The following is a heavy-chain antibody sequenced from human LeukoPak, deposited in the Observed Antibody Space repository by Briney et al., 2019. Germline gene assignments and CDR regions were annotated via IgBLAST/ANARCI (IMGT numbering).Heavy chain of an antibody. D-gene: IGHD1-26*01. CDR2: IIPNFDTE. Sequence: GASVKVSCKGSGGTFISYAISGVGQTGGEGGEGMGGIIPNFDTENYAQKFRGRVTITTDESTSTDYMALSTLRSADTAVYYCASNVVGTTYFDYWGQGTLVTVSS. CDR3: ASNVVGTTYFDY. J-gene: IGHJ4*02. V-gene: IGHV1-69*05. CDR1: GGTFISYA.